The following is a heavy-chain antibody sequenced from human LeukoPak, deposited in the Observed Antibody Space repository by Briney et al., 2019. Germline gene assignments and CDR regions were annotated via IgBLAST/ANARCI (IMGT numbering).Heavy chain of an antibody. V-gene: IGHV4-61*02. D-gene: IGHD2-21*02. Sequence: SETLSLTCTVSGGSISSGSYYWSWIRQPAGKGLEWIGRIYTSGSTNYNPSLKSRVTISVDTSKNQFSLKLSSVTAADTAVYYCARDRAYCGGDCLYYMDVWGKGTTVTISS. J-gene: IGHJ6*03. CDR2: IYTSGST. CDR1: GGSISSGSYY. CDR3: ARDRAYCGGDCLYYMDV.